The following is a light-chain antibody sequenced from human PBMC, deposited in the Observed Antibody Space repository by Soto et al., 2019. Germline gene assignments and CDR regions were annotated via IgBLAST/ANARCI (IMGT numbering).Light chain of an antibody. Sequence: DIQMAQSPSSLSASVGDRVTITCRTSQGIGTYLNWYQQRPGKAPKLLIYGASSLQSGVPSRFSGSGSGTDFTLTISSLQPEDIATYCCQQSYTTPWTFGQGTKVEI. CDR1: QGIGTY. V-gene: IGKV1-39*01. CDR3: QQSYTTPWT. J-gene: IGKJ1*01. CDR2: GAS.